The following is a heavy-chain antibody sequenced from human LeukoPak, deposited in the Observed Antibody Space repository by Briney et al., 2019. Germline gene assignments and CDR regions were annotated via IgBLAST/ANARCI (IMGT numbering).Heavy chain of an antibody. Sequence: ASVKVSCKASGYTFTSYGITWVRQAPGEGLEWMGWISTYNDNTNYAQKLQGRVTMTTDTSTSTAYKELRSLRSDDTAVYYCARRYISTIFGVVIYYFDCWGQGTLVTVSS. J-gene: IGHJ4*02. CDR2: ISTYNDNT. V-gene: IGHV1-18*01. CDR1: GYTFTSYG. D-gene: IGHD3-3*01. CDR3: ARRYISTIFGVVIYYFDC.